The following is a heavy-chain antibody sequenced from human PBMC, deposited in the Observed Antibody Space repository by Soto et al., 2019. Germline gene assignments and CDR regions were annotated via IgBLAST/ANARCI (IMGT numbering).Heavy chain of an antibody. CDR3: GRESAGGYSYGYRYYGMDV. CDR2: ISAYNGNT. J-gene: IGHJ6*02. Sequence: QVQLVQSGAEVKKPGASVKVSCKASGYTFTSYGISWVRQAPGQGLEWMGWISAYNGNTNYAQKLQGRVTMTTDTXXSXAXXELGSLRSDDTAVYYCGRESAGGYSYGYRYYGMDVWGQGTTVTVSS. CDR1: GYTFTSYG. D-gene: IGHD5-18*01. V-gene: IGHV1-18*01.